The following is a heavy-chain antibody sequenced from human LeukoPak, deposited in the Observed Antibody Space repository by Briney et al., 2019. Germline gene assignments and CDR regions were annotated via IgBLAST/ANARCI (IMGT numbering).Heavy chain of an antibody. J-gene: IGHJ4*02. CDR1: GFTFGDYA. Sequence: GGSLRLSCTASGFTFGDYAMSWVRQAPGKGLEWVGFIRSKAYGGTTEYAASVKGRFTISRGDSKSIAYLQMNSLKTEDTAVYYCTIASGWYVFDYWGQGTLVTVSS. CDR3: TIASGWYVFDY. D-gene: IGHD6-19*01. CDR2: IRSKAYGGTT. V-gene: IGHV3-49*04.